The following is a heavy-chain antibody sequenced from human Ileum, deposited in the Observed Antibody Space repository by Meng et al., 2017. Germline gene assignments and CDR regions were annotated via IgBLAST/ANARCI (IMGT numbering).Heavy chain of an antibody. J-gene: IGHJ4*02. CDR1: GFTFITYS. Sequence: HLVESGGGVVMLGGSLRFSSPASGFTFITYSIPCARQAPGKGLALVAVVSSDGRVKFYAESVKGRFAISRDNSKNTVFLQMNDLRPEDTAVYYCVRGGGYIIAYWGQGSLVTVSS. CDR2: VSSDGRVK. D-gene: IGHD6-25*01. CDR3: VRGGGYIIAY. V-gene: IGHV3-30*09.